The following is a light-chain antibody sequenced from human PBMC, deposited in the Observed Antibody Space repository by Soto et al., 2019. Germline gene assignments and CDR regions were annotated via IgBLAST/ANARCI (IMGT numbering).Light chain of an antibody. CDR3: QQYDNLPIT. J-gene: IGKJ5*01. Sequence: DIHVTHSPSSLSAAVGYRVTITRQASQDITNYLNWYQQKPGKAPKLLIYDASNLETGVPSRFSGSGSGTDFTFTISSLQPEDIATYYCQQYDNLPITFGQGTRLEI. CDR2: DAS. V-gene: IGKV1-33*01. CDR1: QDITNY.